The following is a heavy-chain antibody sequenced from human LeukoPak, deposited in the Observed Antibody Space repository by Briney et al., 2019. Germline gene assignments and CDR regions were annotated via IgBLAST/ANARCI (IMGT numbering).Heavy chain of an antibody. CDR3: AKSEFDYYDSSGPPDY. D-gene: IGHD3-22*01. J-gene: IGHJ4*02. CDR1: GFTFTTYA. Sequence: QPGRSLRLSCAASGFTFTTYAMHWVPQAPGKGLEWVAVIWFDGSHKYYADSVKGRFTISRDNSKNKIFLQMNSLRAEDTALYFCAKSEFDYYDSSGPPDYWGQGTLVTVSS. CDR2: IWFDGSHK. V-gene: IGHV3-33*06.